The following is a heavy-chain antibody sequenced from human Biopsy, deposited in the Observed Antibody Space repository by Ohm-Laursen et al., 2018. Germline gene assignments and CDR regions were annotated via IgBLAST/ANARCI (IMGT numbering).Heavy chain of an antibody. D-gene: IGHD3-3*01. Sequence: SDTLSLTCPVSGGSIGGSGDSWSWIRQPPGKGLEWIGYISDTGTTNYNPSLRGRVAMSVDTSKNQFSLQLTSVTAADTAMFFCARLFRLDDYWNDDPPDGFDVWGQGTMVTVSS. CDR2: ISDTGTT. CDR3: ARLFRLDDYWNDDPPDGFDV. J-gene: IGHJ3*01. V-gene: IGHV4-61*08. CDR1: GGSIGGSGDS.